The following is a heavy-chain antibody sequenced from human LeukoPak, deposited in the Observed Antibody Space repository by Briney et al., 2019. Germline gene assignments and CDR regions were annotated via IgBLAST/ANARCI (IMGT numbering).Heavy chain of an antibody. CDR3: ARDSPDYGGKGFDY. CDR2: ISGSGDAT. Sequence: GGSLRLSCVASGFTFTSYGMSWVRQAPGKRLEWVSGISGSGDATYYADSVKGRFTISRDNSKNTLYLQMNSLRAEDTAIYYCARDSPDYGGKGFDYWGQGTLVTVSS. D-gene: IGHD4-23*01. V-gene: IGHV3-23*01. J-gene: IGHJ4*02. CDR1: GFTFTSYG.